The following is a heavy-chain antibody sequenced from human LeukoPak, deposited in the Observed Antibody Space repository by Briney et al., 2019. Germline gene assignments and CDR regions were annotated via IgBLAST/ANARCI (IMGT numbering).Heavy chain of an antibody. V-gene: IGHV3-23*01. D-gene: IGHD2-15*01. CDR3: AKDRYCGGGTCYWSYFDY. J-gene: IGHJ4*02. CDR1: GFTFRTYA. Sequence: GGSLRLSRAASGFTFRTYAMYWVRQAPGKGLEWVSAISGVGCSTYYADSVKGRFTISRDNSKNTLFLQMKSLRAEDTAVYYCAKDRYCGGGTCYWSYFDYWGQGNLVTVSS. CDR2: ISGVGCST.